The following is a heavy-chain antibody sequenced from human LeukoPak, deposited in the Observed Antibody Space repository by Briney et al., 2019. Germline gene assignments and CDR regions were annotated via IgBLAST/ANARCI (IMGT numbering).Heavy chain of an antibody. CDR1: GGSISSYY. Sequence: SETLSLTCTVSGGSISSYYWSWIRQPPGRGLEWIGYIYYSGSTYYNPSLKSRVTISVDTSKNQFSLKLSSVTAADTAVYYCAREVVTGTTAYYYYMDVWGKGTTVTVSS. CDR2: IYYSGST. CDR3: AREVVTGTTAYYYYMDV. D-gene: IGHD1-7*01. J-gene: IGHJ6*03. V-gene: IGHV4-59*12.